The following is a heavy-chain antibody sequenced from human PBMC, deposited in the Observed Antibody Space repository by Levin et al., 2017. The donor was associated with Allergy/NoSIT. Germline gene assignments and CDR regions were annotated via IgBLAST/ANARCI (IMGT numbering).Heavy chain of an antibody. Sequence: SQTLSLTCTVSGGSISSSSYYWGWIRQPPGKGLEWIGSIYYSGSTYYNPSLKSRVTISVDTSKNQFSLKLSSVTAADTAVYYCARRRSSSWYVFDYWGQGTLVTVSS. J-gene: IGHJ4*02. V-gene: IGHV4-39*01. D-gene: IGHD6-13*01. CDR2: IYYSGST. CDR1: GGSISSSSYY. CDR3: ARRRSSSWYVFDY.